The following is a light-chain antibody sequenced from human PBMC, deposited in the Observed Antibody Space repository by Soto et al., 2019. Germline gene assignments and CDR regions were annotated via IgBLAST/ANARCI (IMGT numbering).Light chain of an antibody. CDR2: SDT. Sequence: SYELTQPPSVSVAPGKTGSISCGGYKIGSKGVHWYQQKPGQAPLLVIYSDTDLPPVIPERFSGSNSANLATLTISRVEAGDEAEYYCQVWDSGSAHVVFGGGTKLTVL. V-gene: IGLV3-21*04. CDR1: KIGSKG. J-gene: IGLJ2*01. CDR3: QVWDSGSAHVV.